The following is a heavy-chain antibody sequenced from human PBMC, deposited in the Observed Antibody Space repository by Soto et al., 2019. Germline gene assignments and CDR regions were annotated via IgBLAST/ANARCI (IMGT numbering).Heavy chain of an antibody. CDR1: GYSFTSYW. CDR2: IDPSDSYT. CDR3: ARLGCSGGSCYQPSYYYYYGMDV. V-gene: IGHV5-10-1*01. J-gene: IGHJ6*02. Sequence: PGESLKISCKGSGYSFTSYWISWVRQMPGKGLEWMGRIDPSDSYTNYSPSFQGHVTISADKSISTAYLRWSSLKASDTAMYYCARLGCSGGSCYQPSYYYYYGMDVWGQGTTVTVSS. D-gene: IGHD2-15*01.